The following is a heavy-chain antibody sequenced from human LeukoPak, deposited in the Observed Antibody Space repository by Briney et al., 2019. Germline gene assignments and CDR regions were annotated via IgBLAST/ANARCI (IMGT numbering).Heavy chain of an antibody. J-gene: IGHJ4*02. Sequence: PGGSLRLSCAASGFTFSSYGMHWVRQAPGKGLEWVSMTHVGSGEFYADSVKGRFTLSIDGSKNTLYLQMNSLRTEDTAVYYCANRGSWGQGTLVTVSS. CDR2: THVGSGE. V-gene: IGHV3-NL1*01. CDR3: ANRGS. CDR1: GFTFSSYG.